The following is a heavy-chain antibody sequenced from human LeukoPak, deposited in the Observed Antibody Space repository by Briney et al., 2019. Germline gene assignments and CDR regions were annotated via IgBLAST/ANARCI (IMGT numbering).Heavy chain of an antibody. Sequence: ASVKVSCKASGYTFTSYGISWVRQAPGQGLEWMGGIIPIFGTANYAQKFQGRVTITADKSTSTAYMELSSLRSEDTAVYYCARAGGVGATPYFDYWGQGTLVTVSS. V-gene: IGHV1-69*06. CDR3: ARAGGVGATPYFDY. D-gene: IGHD1-26*01. J-gene: IGHJ4*02. CDR1: GYTFTSYG. CDR2: IIPIFGTA.